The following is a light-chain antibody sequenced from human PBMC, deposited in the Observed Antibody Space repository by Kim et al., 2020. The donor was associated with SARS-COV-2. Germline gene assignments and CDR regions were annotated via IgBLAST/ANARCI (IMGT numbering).Light chain of an antibody. CDR2: DVS. CDR3: SSHTTSSTYV. CDR1: SSDVGYYTS. J-gene: IGLJ1*01. Sequence: GQSSTVSCTGTSSDVGYYTSVSWYQQHPRNAPNLLIYDVSGRASGVSNRFSGSQSGNTASLTISGLRAEDEADYYCSSHTTSSTYVFGSGTKVTVL. V-gene: IGLV2-14*04.